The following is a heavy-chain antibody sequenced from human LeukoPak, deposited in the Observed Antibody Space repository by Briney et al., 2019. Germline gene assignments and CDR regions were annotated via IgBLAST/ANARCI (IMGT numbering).Heavy chain of an antibody. D-gene: IGHD2/OR15-2a*01. CDR3: RYFLPHFDY. J-gene: IGHJ4*02. CDR2: ISSNSSTI. CDR1: GFTFSSYS. V-gene: IGHV3-48*02. Sequence: TGGSLRLSCAASGFTFSSYSMNWVRQAPGKGLEWVSYISSNSSTIYYADSVKGRFTISRDNAEKSLYLQMNSLRDEDTAVYYCRYFLPHFDYWGQGTLVTVSS.